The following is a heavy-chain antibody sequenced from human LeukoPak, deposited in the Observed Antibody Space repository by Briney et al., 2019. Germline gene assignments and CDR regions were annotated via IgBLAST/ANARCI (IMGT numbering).Heavy chain of an antibody. CDR3: AAPDCGADCYSYDY. J-gene: IGHJ4*02. V-gene: IGHV3-30*02. CDR2: IRYDGSNK. D-gene: IGHD2-21*01. CDR1: RFAFSSYG. Sequence: GGSLRLSCAASRFAFSSYGMHWVRQAPGKGLEWVAFIRYDGSNKYYADSVKGRFTISRDNSQNTLYLQMNSLRVEDTAVYYCAAPDCGADCYSYDYWGQGTLVTVSS.